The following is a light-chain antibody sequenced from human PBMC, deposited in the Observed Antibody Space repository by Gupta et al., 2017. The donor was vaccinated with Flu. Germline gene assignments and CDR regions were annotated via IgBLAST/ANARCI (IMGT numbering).Light chain of an antibody. CDR2: NDS. Sequence: SYVLTQPPSVSVAPGQTARITCDGNKIGDKSVHWYQQKAGQAPVAVDRNDSDRPPGIPERFSGSNSGNTATLTISRVEAGDEADYYCQVWDTNSGHVFGTGTKVTV. CDR3: QVWDTNSGHV. J-gene: IGLJ1*01. V-gene: IGLV3-21*02. CDR1: KIGDKS.